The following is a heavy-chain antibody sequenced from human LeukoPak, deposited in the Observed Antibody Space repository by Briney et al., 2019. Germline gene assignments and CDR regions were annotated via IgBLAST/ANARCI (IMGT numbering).Heavy chain of an antibody. CDR1: GFTFSNAW. V-gene: IGHV3-15*01. CDR3: LKKGQNEDYGKPD. CDR2: IKSKTDGGTT. J-gene: IGHJ4*02. D-gene: IGHD4-17*01. Sequence: GGSLRLSCAASGFTFSNAWISWVRQAPGKGLEWVGRIKSKTDGGTTDYAAPVKGRFTISRDDSKNTLYLQMNSLRADDTAVYYCLKKGQNEDYGKPDWGQGTLVTVSS.